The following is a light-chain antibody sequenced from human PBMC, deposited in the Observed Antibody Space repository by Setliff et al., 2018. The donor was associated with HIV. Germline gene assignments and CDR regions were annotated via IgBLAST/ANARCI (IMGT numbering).Light chain of an antibody. CDR3: SSYRRGVTPFG. J-gene: IGLJ1*01. V-gene: IGLV2-14*03. CDR2: DVR. CDR1: SSDIGDYSY. Sequence: QSALTQPASVSGSPGQSITISCTGTSSDIGDYSYVSWYQHHPGKAPKLIIFDVRNRPSGVSNRFSASKSGTTASLTISGLQAEDEADYYCSSYRRGVTPFGFGTGTKVTVL.